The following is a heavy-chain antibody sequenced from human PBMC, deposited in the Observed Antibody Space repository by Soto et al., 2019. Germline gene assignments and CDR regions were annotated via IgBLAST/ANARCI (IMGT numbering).Heavy chain of an antibody. V-gene: IGHV1-46*01. CDR3: ARGLYSGDK. Sequence: QVRLVQSGAEVKKPGASVKVSCKASGYIFTNYYIHWVRQAPGQGLEWMAIINPNGGSTNCAQEFKGRITLMRDTSTSTVYMDLSSLTSEDTAVYYCARGLYSGDKWGQGTLVTVSS. D-gene: IGHD2-21*01. J-gene: IGHJ4*02. CDR1: GYIFTNYY. CDR2: INPNGGST.